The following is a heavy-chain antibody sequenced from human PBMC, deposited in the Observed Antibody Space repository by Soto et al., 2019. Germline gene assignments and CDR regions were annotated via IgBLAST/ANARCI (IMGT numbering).Heavy chain of an antibody. D-gene: IGHD3-10*01. Sequence: QVQLVQSGAEVKKPGSSVKVSCKASGGTFSSYAISWVRQAPGQGLEWMGGIIPIFGTANYAQKFQGRVTITADESTCTAYMELSSLRSEDAAVYYCARGEYNYVSGRYYISSLLLPNYYYYYGMDVWGQGTTVTVSS. J-gene: IGHJ6*02. CDR1: GGTFSSYA. V-gene: IGHV1-69*01. CDR2: IIPIFGTA. CDR3: ARGEYNYVSGRYYISSLLLPNYYYYYGMDV.